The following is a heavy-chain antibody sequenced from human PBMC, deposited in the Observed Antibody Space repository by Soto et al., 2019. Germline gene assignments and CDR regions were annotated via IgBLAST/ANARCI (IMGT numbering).Heavy chain of an antibody. V-gene: IGHV4-59*01. CDR2: IYYSGST. J-gene: IGHJ6*02. CDR1: GGSISSYY. Sequence: SETLSLTCTVSGGSISSYYWSWIRQPPGKGLEWIGYIYYSGSTNYNPSLKSRVTISVDTSKNQFSLKLSSVTAADTAVYYCARDRANYDFWSGPYYYGMGVWGQGTTVTVPS. D-gene: IGHD3-3*01. CDR3: ARDRANYDFWSGPYYYGMGV.